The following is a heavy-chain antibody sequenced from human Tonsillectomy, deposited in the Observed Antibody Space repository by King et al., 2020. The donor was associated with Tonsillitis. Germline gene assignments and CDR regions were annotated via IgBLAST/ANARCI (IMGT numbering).Heavy chain of an antibody. J-gene: IGHJ3*02. V-gene: IGHV3-23*04. CDR2: ISGSGSST. D-gene: IGHD2-15*01. CDR3: AKDLLQCSGGRCYNAFDI. CDR1: GFTFRSYA. Sequence: VQLVESGGGLAQPGGSLSLSCAVSGFTFRSYAMSWVRQAPGKVLEWVAGISGSGSSTYYAESVKGRFSISRDNSKNMLYVEMNNLSAVDTAVNYCAKDLLQCSGGRCYNAFDIWGQGTMVTVSS.